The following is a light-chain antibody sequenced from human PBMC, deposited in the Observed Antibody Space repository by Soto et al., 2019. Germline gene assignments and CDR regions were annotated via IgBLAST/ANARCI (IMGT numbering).Light chain of an antibody. Sequence: DIQMTQSPSTLSASVGDGVTVTCRASQSISSWLAWYQQKPGKAPKLLIYKASSLESGVPSRFSGSGSGTEFTLTISSLQPDDFATYYCQQYNSYSQVFGQGTKVDIK. CDR2: KAS. CDR3: QQYNSYSQV. CDR1: QSISSW. J-gene: IGKJ1*01. V-gene: IGKV1-5*03.